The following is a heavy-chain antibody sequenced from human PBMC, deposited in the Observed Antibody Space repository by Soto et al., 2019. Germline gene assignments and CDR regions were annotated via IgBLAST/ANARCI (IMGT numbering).Heavy chain of an antibody. CDR3: ASRTGGGGGSGDI. Sequence: QVQLVQSGAEVKKPGSSVKVSCKASGGTFSSYAISWVRQAPGQGLEWMGGIIPIFGTANYAQKFQGRVTSTAVESTGTAYVERSSLRCEWPALYYCASRTGGGGGSGDIWGQGTMVAVSS. J-gene: IGHJ3*02. V-gene: IGHV1-69*12. CDR2: IIPIFGTA. CDR1: GGTFSSYA. D-gene: IGHD2-8*02.